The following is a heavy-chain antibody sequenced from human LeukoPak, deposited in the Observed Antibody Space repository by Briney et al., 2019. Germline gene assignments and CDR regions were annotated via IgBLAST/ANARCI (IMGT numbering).Heavy chain of an antibody. Sequence: SGPTLVNPTQTLTLTCTFSGFSLRTRGVGVGWLRQPPGKALEWLPLLYWDDDKRYNPSLKSRLTISKDTSKNQVVLTMTNMDPVDTATYYCAHSKMGLLILYYFDYWGQGTLVTVSS. D-gene: IGHD1-7*01. J-gene: IGHJ4*02. CDR3: AHSKMGLLILYYFDY. CDR1: GFSLRTRGVG. V-gene: IGHV2-5*02. CDR2: LYWDDDK.